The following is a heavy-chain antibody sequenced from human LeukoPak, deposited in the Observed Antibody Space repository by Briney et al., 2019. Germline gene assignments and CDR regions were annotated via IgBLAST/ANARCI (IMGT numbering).Heavy chain of an antibody. J-gene: IGHJ5*02. Sequence: PGRSLRLSCAASRFTFSSYGMHWVRQAPGKGLEWVAVIWYDGSNKYYADSVKGRFTISRDNSKNTLYLQMNSPRAEDTAVYYCAKNPRSYDSSGYYYPDPWGQGTLVTVSS. D-gene: IGHD3-22*01. CDR2: IWYDGSNK. CDR3: AKNPRSYDSSGYYYPDP. CDR1: RFTFSSYG. V-gene: IGHV3-33*06.